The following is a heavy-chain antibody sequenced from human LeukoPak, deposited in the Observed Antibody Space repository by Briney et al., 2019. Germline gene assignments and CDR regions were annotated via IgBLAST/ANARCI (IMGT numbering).Heavy chain of an antibody. CDR3: TRDGAYMDV. V-gene: IGHV3-30-3*01. CDR2: ISHDGSDK. J-gene: IGHJ6*03. Sequence: GGSLRLSCAASGFTFSDYGIYWVRQAPGKGLEWVAIISHDGSDKYYADFVKGRFTISRDNSENTLYLQMNSLTAEDTAVYYCTRDGAYMDVWGKGTMVTVSS. CDR1: GFTFSDYG.